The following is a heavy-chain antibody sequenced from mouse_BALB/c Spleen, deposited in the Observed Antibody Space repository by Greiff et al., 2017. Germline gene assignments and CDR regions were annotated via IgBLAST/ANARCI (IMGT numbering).Heavy chain of an antibody. Sequence: VQLQQSGAELVRSGASVKLSCTASGFNIKDYYMHWVKQRPEQGLEWIGWIDPENGDTEYAPKFQGKATMTADTSSNTAYLQLSSLTSVDTAVYYGNASYYYVSYYFDYWGQGTTVTVSS. CDR2: IDPENGDT. J-gene: IGHJ2*01. CDR3: NASYYYVSYYFDY. CDR1: GFNIKDYY. V-gene: IGHV14-4*02. D-gene: IGHD1-1*01.